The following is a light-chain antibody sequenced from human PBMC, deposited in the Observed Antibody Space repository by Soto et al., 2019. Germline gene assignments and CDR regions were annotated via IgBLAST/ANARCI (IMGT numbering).Light chain of an antibody. V-gene: IGLV3-21*04. CDR2: YDS. J-gene: IGLJ1*01. Sequence: SYELTQPPSVSVAPGKTARITCGGNNIGSKSVHWYQQKPGQAPVLVIYYDSDRPSRLPERFSGSNSGNAATLTIIRVEAGDEADYYCQVWDSSSDHYVFGTGTKLTVL. CDR3: QVWDSSSDHYV. CDR1: NIGSKS.